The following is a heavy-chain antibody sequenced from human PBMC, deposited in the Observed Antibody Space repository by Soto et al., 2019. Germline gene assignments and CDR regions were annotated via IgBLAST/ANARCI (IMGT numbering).Heavy chain of an antibody. J-gene: IGHJ4*02. CDR2: MSYEESVE. CDR3: VKGGRFLEWLTSYFES. V-gene: IGHV3-30*18. CDR1: GFTFSSYG. D-gene: IGHD3-3*01. Sequence: GGSLRLSCAASGFTFSSYGVHWVRQAPGKGLEWVAVMSYEESVEYYVESVKGRFTISRDNSKNTLYLHMNSLRVEDTAVYYCVKGGRFLEWLTSYFESWGQGTLVTVSS.